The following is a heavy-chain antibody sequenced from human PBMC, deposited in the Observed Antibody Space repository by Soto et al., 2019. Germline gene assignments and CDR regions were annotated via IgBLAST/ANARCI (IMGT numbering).Heavy chain of an antibody. D-gene: IGHD6-13*01. J-gene: IGHJ5*02. Sequence: GGYLRLSCAASGFTFSIYAMSWVRQAPGKGLEWVSGISASGGYTNYADSVKGRFTSSRDNAKNSLYLQMNSLRAEDTALYYCASSSSSWYNWFDPWGQGTLVTVSS. V-gene: IGHV3-23*01. CDR3: ASSSSSWYNWFDP. CDR2: ISASGGYT. CDR1: GFTFSIYA.